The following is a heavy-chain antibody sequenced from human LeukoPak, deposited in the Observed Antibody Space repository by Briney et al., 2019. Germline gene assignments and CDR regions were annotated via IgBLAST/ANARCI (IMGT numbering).Heavy chain of an antibody. CDR3: ARGGDTGSYSKF. J-gene: IGHJ4*02. D-gene: IGHD1-26*01. CDR1: GFTFSNYE. Sequence: GGSLRLSCAASGFTFSNYEMNWVRRAPGKGLEWISYIKSSGTTVYYADSVKGRFTISRDNAKNSLYLQMNSLRAEETAVYYCARGGDTGSYSKFWGQGTLVTVSS. V-gene: IGHV3-48*03. CDR2: IKSSGTTV.